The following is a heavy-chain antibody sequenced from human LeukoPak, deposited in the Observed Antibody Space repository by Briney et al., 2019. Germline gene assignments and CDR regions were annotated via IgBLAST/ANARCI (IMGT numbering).Heavy chain of an antibody. V-gene: IGHV3-30-3*01. CDR3: AREGYSSGYYFQLFH. J-gene: IGHJ4*02. CDR2: ISYDGNNK. D-gene: IGHD3-22*01. CDR1: GFTFSGYA. Sequence: GRSLRLSCAASGFTFSGYAMHWVRQAPGKGLEWVAYISYDGNNKYYADSVKGRFTISRDNSKNTLYLQMNSLRSEDTAVYYCAREGYSSGYYFQLFHWGQGTLVTVSS.